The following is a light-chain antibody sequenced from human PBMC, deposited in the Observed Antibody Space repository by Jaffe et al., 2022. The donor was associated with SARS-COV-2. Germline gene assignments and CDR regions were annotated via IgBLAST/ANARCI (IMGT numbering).Light chain of an antibody. J-gene: IGKJ2*01. Sequence: DIQMTQSPPTLSASVGDRVTITCRASQSISSWLAWYQQKPGKAPKLLIYKASTLKSGVPSRFSGSGSGTEFTLTISSLQPDDFATYYCQQYNSFPYTFGQGTKLEIK. V-gene: IGKV1-5*03. CDR2: KAS. CDR1: QSISSW. CDR3: QQYNSFPYT.